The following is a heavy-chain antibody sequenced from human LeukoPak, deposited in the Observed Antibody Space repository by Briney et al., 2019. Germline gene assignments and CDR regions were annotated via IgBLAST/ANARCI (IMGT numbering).Heavy chain of an antibody. CDR1: GFTFSSYA. CDR2: ISYDGSNK. V-gene: IGHV3-30-3*01. D-gene: IGHD3-10*01. CDR3: ARDSHYYGSGSYLGPSDY. J-gene: IGHJ4*02. Sequence: GGSLRLSCAASGFTFSSYAMSWVRQAPGKGLEWVAVISYDGSNKYYADSVKGRFTNSRDNSKNTLYLQMNSLRAEDTAVYYCARDSHYYGSGSYLGPSDYWGQGTLVTVSS.